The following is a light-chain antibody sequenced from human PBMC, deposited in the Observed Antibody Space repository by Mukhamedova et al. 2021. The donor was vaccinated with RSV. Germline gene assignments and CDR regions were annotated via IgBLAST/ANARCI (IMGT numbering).Light chain of an antibody. J-gene: IGKJ1*01. CDR1: QGIRND. CDR2: AAS. Sequence: VTITCRASQGIRNDLGWYQQKPGKVPKLLIYAASRLQVGVSPRFSGSGSGTDFTLTISSLQPEDSATYYCLQDYDYPRTFGQGTKV. CDR3: LQDYDYPRT. V-gene: IGKV1-6*01.